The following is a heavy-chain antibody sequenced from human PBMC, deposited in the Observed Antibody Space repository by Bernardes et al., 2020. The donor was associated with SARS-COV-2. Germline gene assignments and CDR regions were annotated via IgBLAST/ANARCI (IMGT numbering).Heavy chain of an antibody. CDR1: GFTFSSYA. D-gene: IGHD4-17*01. J-gene: IGHJ4*02. CDR3: AKVKRREDYGDDFDY. V-gene: IGHV3-23*01. Sequence: GGSLRLSCAASGFTFSSYAMSWVRQAPGKGLEWVSAISGSGGSTYYADSVKGRFTISRDNSKNTLYLQMNSLRAEDTAVYYCAKVKRREDYGDDFDYWGQGTLVTVSS. CDR2: ISGSGGST.